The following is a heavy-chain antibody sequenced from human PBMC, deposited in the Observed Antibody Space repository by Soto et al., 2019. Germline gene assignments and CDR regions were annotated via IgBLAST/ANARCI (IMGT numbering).Heavy chain of an antibody. J-gene: IGHJ5*02. V-gene: IGHV1-18*01. CDR3: GRGAYYYVSVTELIMFDP. CDR1: GYTFTSYG. CDR2: ISAYNGNP. Sequence: QVQLVQSGAEVKKPGASVKVSCKASGYTFTSYGISWVRQAPGQGLEWMGWISAYNGNPNRAQKLQGRVTMTTATSTSTAYMGLRSRRSADTAVYYCGRGAYYYVSVTELIMFDPWGQGGLGSVSS. D-gene: IGHD3-10*01.